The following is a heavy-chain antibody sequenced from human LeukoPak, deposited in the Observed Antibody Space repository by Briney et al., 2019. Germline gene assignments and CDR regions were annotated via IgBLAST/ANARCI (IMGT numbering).Heavy chain of an antibody. D-gene: IGHD2-15*01. CDR2: ISSSSSYI. J-gene: IGHJ4*02. V-gene: IGHV3-21*01. CDR1: GFTFSSYS. CDR3: ARDQGYLDY. Sequence: GGSLRLSCAASGFTFSSYSMNWVRQAPGKGLEWVSSISSSSSYIDYADSVKGRFTISRDNAKNSLYLQMNSLRAEDTAVYYCARDQGYLDYWGQGTLVTVSS.